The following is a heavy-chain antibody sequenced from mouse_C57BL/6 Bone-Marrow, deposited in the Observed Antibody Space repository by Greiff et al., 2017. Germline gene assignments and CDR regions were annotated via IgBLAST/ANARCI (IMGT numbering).Heavy chain of an antibody. V-gene: IGHV1-59*01. CDR2: IDPSDSYT. D-gene: IGHD4-1*01. CDR3: AGLNWAWFAY. Sequence: VQLQQPGAELVRPGTSVTLSCKASGYTFTSYWMHWVKQRPGQGLEWIGVIDPSDSYTNYNQKFKGKGTLTVDTSPSTAYMQLSSLTSEDSAVCYCAGLNWAWFAYWGQGTLVTVSA. CDR1: GYTFTSYW. J-gene: IGHJ3*01.